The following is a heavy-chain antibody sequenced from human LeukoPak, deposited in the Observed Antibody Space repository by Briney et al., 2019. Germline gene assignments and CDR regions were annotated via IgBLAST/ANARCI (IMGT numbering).Heavy chain of an antibody. CDR2: IYSTGST. CDR1: GFTVSSSY. Sequence: GGSLRLSCAASGFTVSSSYMSWVRQAPGKGLECVSVIYSTGSTYHADSVKGRFTISRDNSKNTLYLQMNSLRAEDTAVYYCAKDRRYYYDSSGYYVHPEGDYWGQGTLVTVSS. D-gene: IGHD3-22*01. CDR3: AKDRRYYYDSSGYYVHPEGDY. V-gene: IGHV3-66*03. J-gene: IGHJ4*02.